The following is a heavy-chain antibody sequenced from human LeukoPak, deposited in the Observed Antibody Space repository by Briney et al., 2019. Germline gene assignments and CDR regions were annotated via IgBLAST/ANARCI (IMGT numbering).Heavy chain of an antibody. CDR2: IYYSGST. Sequence: SETLSLTCTVSGGSISSGDYYWSWIRQPPGKGLGWIGYIYYSGSTYYNPSLKSRVTISVDTSKNQFSLKLSSVTAADTAVYYCARGRGGWFGELLPPPWAFDIWGQGTMVTASS. CDR3: ARGRGGWFGELLPPPWAFDI. D-gene: IGHD3-10*01. J-gene: IGHJ3*02. V-gene: IGHV4-30-4*01. CDR1: GGSISSGDYY.